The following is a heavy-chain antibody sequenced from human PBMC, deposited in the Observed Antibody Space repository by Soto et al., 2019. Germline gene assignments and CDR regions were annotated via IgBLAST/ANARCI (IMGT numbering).Heavy chain of an antibody. D-gene: IGHD2-8*01. CDR2: IKQDGSEK. J-gene: IGHJ3*02. V-gene: IGHV3-7*03. Sequence: GGSLRLSCAAPGFTFSSYWMSWVRQAPGKGLEWVANIKQDGSEKYYVDSVKGRFTISRDNAKNSLYLQMNSLRAEDTAVYYCAKIVFIDFLLMVYGNAFDIWGQGTMVTVSS. CDR3: AKIVFIDFLLMVYGNAFDI. CDR1: GFTFSSYW.